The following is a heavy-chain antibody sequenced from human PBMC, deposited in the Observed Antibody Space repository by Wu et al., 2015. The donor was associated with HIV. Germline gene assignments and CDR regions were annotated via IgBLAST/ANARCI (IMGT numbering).Heavy chain of an antibody. CDR2: INHSGIT. J-gene: IGHJ3*01. D-gene: IGHD4-23*01. CDR3: VRTLLHDYGGIVDAFDF. V-gene: IGHV4-39*07. CDR1: GGSIRSSSHY. Sequence: QVQLQESGPGLVKPSETLSLTCTVSGGSIRSSSHYWDWIRQPPGKGLEWIGEINHSGITNYNPSLKSRVTILVDTSKNQFSLKVNSVTAADTAIYYCVRTLLHDYGGIVDAFDFWGQGTMVTVSS.